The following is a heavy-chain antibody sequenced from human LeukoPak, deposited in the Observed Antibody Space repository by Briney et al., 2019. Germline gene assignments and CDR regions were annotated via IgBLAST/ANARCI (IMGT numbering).Heavy chain of an antibody. CDR1: GFTFSSYG. CDR2: IWYDGSNK. Sequence: GGSLRLSCAASGFTFSSYGMHWVRQAPSKGVEWVAFIWYDGSNKYYADSVKGRFTISRDNSKNTLYLQMNSLRAEDTAVYYCAKEDYSNYYFDYWAQGTLVTVFS. D-gene: IGHD4-11*01. J-gene: IGHJ4*02. V-gene: IGHV3-30*02. CDR3: AKEDYSNYYFDY.